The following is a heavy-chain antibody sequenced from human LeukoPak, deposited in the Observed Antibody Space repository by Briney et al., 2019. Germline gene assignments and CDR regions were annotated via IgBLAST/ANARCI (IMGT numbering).Heavy chain of an antibody. CDR2: IYTSGST. CDR3: ARDRSSSSWYYYYYMDV. D-gene: IGHD6-13*01. V-gene: IGHV4-61*02. J-gene: IGHJ6*03. Sequence: NPSQTLSLTCTVSGGSISSGSYYWSWIRQPAGKGLEWIGRIYTSGSTNYNPSLKSRVTISVDTSMNQFSLKLSSVTAADTAVYYCARDRSSSSWYYYYYMDVWGKGTTVTVSS. CDR1: GGSISSGSYY.